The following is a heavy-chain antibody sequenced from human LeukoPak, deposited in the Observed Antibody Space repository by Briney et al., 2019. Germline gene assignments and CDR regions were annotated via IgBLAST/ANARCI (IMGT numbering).Heavy chain of an antibody. D-gene: IGHD2-15*01. CDR1: GDSISSYY. Sequence: PSETLSLTCTVSGDSISSYYWSWIRQPPGKGLEWIGYIYYSGSTIYNPSLKSRVTMSVDTSKNQFSLKLISVTAADTAVYYCARQGYCGGTTCYSSWFDPWGQGTLVTVSS. CDR2: IYYSGST. J-gene: IGHJ5*02. CDR3: ARQGYCGGTTCYSSWFDP. V-gene: IGHV4-59*08.